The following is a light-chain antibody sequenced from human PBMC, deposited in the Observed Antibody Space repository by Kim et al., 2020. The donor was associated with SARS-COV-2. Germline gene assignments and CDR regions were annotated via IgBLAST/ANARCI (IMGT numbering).Light chain of an antibody. Sequence: GRKGPRSCSGSSANSGNDAVSGYQQLPATAPKRLSYDNNKRPTVIPDRFSGSRCGTSATLGITGLQTGDEGDYYCGTWDSSLSAVVFGGGTQLTVL. CDR2: DNN. CDR1: SANSGNDA. CDR3: GTWDSSLSAVV. J-gene: IGLJ2*01. V-gene: IGLV1-51*01.